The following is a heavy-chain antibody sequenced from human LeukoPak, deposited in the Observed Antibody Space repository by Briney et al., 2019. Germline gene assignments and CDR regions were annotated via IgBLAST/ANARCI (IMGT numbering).Heavy chain of an antibody. J-gene: IGHJ6*03. CDR1: GFTFSSYA. D-gene: IGHD4-23*01. CDR3: AKNDYGGAYFYYYYYMDV. CDR2: ISGSGGST. Sequence: PGGSLRLSCAASGFTFSSYAMSWVRQAPGKGLEWVSAISGSGGSTYYADSVKGRFTISRDNSKNTLHLQMNSLRAEDTAVYYCAKNDYGGAYFYYYYYMDVWGKGTTVTVSS. V-gene: IGHV3-23*01.